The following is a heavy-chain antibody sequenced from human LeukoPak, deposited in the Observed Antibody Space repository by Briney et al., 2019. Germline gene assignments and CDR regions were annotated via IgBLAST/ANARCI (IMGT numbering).Heavy chain of an antibody. CDR2: ISYDGTYK. CDR1: GFTFSSYG. J-gene: IGHJ4*02. V-gene: IGHV3-30*18. Sequence: GRCLRLSCAASGFTFSSYGMHWVRQAPGKGLEWVAVISYDGTYKYYADSVKGRFTISRDNSKNTLYLQMNSLRAEDTAVYYCAKAGRESLRYFDWLWDYWGQGTLVTVSS. CDR3: AKAGRESLRYFDWLWDY. D-gene: IGHD3-9*01.